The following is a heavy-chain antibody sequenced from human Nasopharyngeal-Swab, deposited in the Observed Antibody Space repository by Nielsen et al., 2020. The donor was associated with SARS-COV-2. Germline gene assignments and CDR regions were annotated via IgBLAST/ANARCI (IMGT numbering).Heavy chain of an antibody. Sequence: SETLSLTCTVSGGSISSYYWSWIRQPPGKGLEWIGYIYYSGSTNYNPSLKSRVTISVDTSKNQFSLKLSSVTAAATAVYYCARVPYEGGDYYYYYMDVWGKGTTVTVSS. D-gene: IGHD5-12*01. CDR1: GGSISSYY. J-gene: IGHJ6*03. CDR3: ARVPYEGGDYYYYYMDV. V-gene: IGHV4-59*01. CDR2: IYYSGST.